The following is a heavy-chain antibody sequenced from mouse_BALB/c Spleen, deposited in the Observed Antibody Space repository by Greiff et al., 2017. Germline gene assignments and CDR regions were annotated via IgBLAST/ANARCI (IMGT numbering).Heavy chain of an antibody. V-gene: IGHV1-69*02. J-gene: IGHJ3*01. CDR1: GYTFTSYW. CDR2: IYPSDSYT. Sequence: VQLQQPGAELVRPGASVKLSCKASGYTFTSYWINWVKQRPGQGLEWIGNIYPSDSYTNYNQKFKDKATLTVDKSSSTAYMQLSSPTSEDSAVYYCTRGYGNYEAYWGQGTLVTVSA. CDR3: TRGYGNYEAY. D-gene: IGHD2-1*01.